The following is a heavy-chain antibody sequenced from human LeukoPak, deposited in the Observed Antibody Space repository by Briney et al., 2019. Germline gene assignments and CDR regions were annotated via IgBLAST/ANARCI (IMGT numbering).Heavy chain of an antibody. Sequence: SETLSLTCTVSGGSVSSSSYYWGWIRQPPGKGLEWIGSIYYSGSTYYNPSLKSRVTISVDTSKNQFSLKLSSVTAADTAVYYCARGYYYIGTTDAFDIWGQGTMVTVSS. CDR3: ARGYYYIGTTDAFDI. D-gene: IGHD3-22*01. V-gene: IGHV4-39*07. CDR2: IYYSGST. CDR1: GGSVSSSSYY. J-gene: IGHJ3*02.